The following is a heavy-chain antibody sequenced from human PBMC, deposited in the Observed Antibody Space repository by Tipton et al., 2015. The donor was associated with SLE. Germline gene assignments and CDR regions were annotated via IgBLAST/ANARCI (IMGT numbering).Heavy chain of an antibody. CDR3: ARLGHGDYYYYYYMDV. J-gene: IGHJ6*03. V-gene: IGHV4-34*01. D-gene: IGHD4-17*01. Sequence: LRLSCAVYGGSFSGFYWSWIRQSPEKGLEWIGDINAGGSTKYNPSLKSRVTILVDTSKNQFSLKLSSVTAADTAVYYCARLGHGDYYYYYYMDVWGKGTTVTVSS. CDR2: INAGGST. CDR1: GGSFSGFY.